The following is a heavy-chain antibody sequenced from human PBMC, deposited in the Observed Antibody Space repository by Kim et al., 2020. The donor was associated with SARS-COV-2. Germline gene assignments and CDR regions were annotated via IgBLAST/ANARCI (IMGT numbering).Heavy chain of an antibody. CDR2: INPSGGST. D-gene: IGHD3-9*01. CDR1: GYTFTSYY. V-gene: IGHV1-46*01. Sequence: ASVKVSCKASGYTFTSYYMHWVRQAPGQGLEWMGIINPSGGSTSYAQKFQGRVTMTRDTSTSTVYMELSSLRSEDTAVYYCARDLDILTGYFVKLTPTNYGMDVWGQGTTVTVSS. CDR3: ARDLDILTGYFVKLTPTNYGMDV. J-gene: IGHJ6*02.